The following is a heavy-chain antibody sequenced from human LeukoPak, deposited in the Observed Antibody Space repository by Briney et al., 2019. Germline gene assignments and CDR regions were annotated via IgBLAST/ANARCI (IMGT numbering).Heavy chain of an antibody. Sequence: SETLSLTCTVSGGSVSSGISYWSWIRQPPGKTLEWIAYIFNGGGSDYNPSLRGRVSISLDTSKNQCSLRLTSITAADTAVYYCERVPEAGTGPDYWGQGTLVTVSS. D-gene: IGHD6-13*01. J-gene: IGHJ4*02. CDR3: ERVPEAGTGPDY. V-gene: IGHV4-61*01. CDR1: GGSVSSGISY. CDR2: IFNGGGS.